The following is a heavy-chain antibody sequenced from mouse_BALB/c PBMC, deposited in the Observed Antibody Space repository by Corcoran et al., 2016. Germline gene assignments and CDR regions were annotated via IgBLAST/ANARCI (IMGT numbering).Heavy chain of an antibody. CDR2: INTYTGEP. CDR3: AREPRAMAY. CDR1: GYTFTHYG. Sequence: QIQLVQPGPEMKKPGETVKISCKASGYTFTHYGMNWGKQAPGKGLKWMGWINTYTGEPTYADDFKGRFAFSLETSASTAYLQINNLKNEDTATYFCAREPRAMAYWGQGTSVTVSS. J-gene: IGHJ4*01. V-gene: IGHV9-3-1*01.